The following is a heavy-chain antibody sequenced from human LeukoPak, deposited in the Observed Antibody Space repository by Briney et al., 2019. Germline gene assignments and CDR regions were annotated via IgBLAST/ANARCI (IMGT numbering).Heavy chain of an antibody. CDR1: GFTFSSDA. CDR2: ISGSGGST. J-gene: IGHJ4*02. CDR3: ANNYCSSTSCPYFDY. D-gene: IGHD2-2*01. Sequence: GSLRLSCAASGFTFSSDAMSGVRPAPGKGLEWVSAISGSGGSTYYADSVKGRFTISTDNSKNTLYLQMNSLRAEDTAVYYCANNYCSSTSCPYFDYWGQGTLVTVSS. V-gene: IGHV3-23*01.